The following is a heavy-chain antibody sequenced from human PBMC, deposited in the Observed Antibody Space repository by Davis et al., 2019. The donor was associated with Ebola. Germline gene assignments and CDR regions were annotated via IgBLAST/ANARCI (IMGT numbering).Heavy chain of an antibody. CDR3: ARDYWGPIYGDPYYYDSSGYPDAFDI. V-gene: IGHV1-3*01. J-gene: IGHJ3*02. CDR2: INAGNGNT. Sequence: ASVKVSCKASGYTFTSYAMHWVRQAPGQRLEWMGWINAGNGNTKYSQKFQGRVTMTTDTSTSTAYMELRSLRSDDTAVYYCARDYWGPIYGDPYYYDSSGYPDAFDIWGQGTMVTVSS. CDR1: GYTFTSYA. D-gene: IGHD3-22*01.